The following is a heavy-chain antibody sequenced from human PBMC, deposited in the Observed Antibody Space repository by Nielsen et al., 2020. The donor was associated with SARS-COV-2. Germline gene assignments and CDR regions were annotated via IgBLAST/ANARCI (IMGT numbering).Heavy chain of an antibody. J-gene: IGHJ5*02. CDR2: TSSDGSTT. V-gene: IGHV3-74*01. D-gene: IGHD2-2*01. CDR1: GFTFRSYW. Sequence: GGSLRLSCAASGFTFRSYWMHWVRQAPGKGLVWVSRTSSDGSTTNYADSVKGRFTISRDNAKNTLYLQMNSLRAEDTAVYYCSCSSWFDPWGQGTLVTVSS. CDR3: SCSSWFDP.